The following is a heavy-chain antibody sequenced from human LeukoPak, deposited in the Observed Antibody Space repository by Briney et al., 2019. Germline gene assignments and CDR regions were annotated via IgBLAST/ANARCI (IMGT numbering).Heavy chain of an antibody. V-gene: IGHV3-15*01. Sequence: GGSLRLSCATSGFTFSDAWMSWVRQAPGERLEWVGRIQSKTDGGPTEYAAPVKGRFTISRDDSRNTLYLQMNSLKAGDTGVYYCTTDRGALTNWGPGTLVTVSS. J-gene: IGHJ4*02. CDR3: TTDRGALTN. CDR1: GFTFSDAW. CDR2: IQSKTDGGPT. D-gene: IGHD3-10*01.